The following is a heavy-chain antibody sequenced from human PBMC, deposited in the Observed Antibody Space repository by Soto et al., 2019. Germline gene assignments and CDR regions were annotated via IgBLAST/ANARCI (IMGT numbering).Heavy chain of an antibody. J-gene: IGHJ4*02. D-gene: IGHD5-18*01. CDR2: ISSSSITI. CDR1: GFTFSSYS. CDR3: ARDDSKGGYSYGYPDY. Sequence: EVQLVESGGGLVQPGGSLRLSCAASGFTFSSYSMNWVRQAPGKGLEWVSYISSSSITIYYADSVKGRFTISRDNAKNSLYLQMNSLRDEDTAVYYCARDDSKGGYSYGYPDYWGQGTLVTVSS. V-gene: IGHV3-48*02.